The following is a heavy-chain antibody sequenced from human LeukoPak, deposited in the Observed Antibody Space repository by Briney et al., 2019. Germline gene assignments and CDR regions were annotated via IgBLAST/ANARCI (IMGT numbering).Heavy chain of an antibody. V-gene: IGHV4-39*07. Sequence: SETLSLTCIVSGGSIRSRSYYWGWIRQPPGKGLEWFGSIYHSGSTYYNPSLKSRVTISVDTSKNQFSLKLSSVTAADTAVYYCARDLMDFWSGYYMDVWGKGTTVTVSS. CDR1: GGSIRSRSYY. J-gene: IGHJ6*03. D-gene: IGHD3-3*01. CDR3: ARDLMDFWSGYYMDV. CDR2: IYHSGST.